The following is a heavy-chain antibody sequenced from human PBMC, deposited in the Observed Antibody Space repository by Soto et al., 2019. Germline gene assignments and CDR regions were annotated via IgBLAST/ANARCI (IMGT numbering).Heavy chain of an antibody. CDR1: GFTFSIYA. V-gene: IGHV3-23*01. J-gene: IGHJ4*02. D-gene: IGHD6-13*01. Sequence: GGSLRLSCAAAGFTFSIYAMSWVRQAPGKGLEWVSAISGSGGSTYYADPVKGRFTISRDNSKNTLYLQMNSLRADDTAVYYCAKATRGGAATLIRDYWGQGSLVTVSS. CDR3: AKATRGGAATLIRDY. CDR2: ISGSGGST.